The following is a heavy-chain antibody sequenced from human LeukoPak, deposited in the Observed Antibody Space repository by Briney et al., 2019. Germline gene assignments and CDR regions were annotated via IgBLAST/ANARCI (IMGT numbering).Heavy chain of an antibody. CDR2: VYAGGSVA. Sequence: PGGSLRLSCTASGFSFSTFAMAWVRQAPGRGLDWVSGVYAGGSVANYADSVKGRFTISRDNSKNTLYLQMSDLRVEDMAVYYCAKDLTFGDGRWEFDAWGQGSLVTVSS. CDR3: AKDLTFGDGRWEFDA. D-gene: IGHD2-21*02. CDR1: GFSFSTFA. J-gene: IGHJ5*02. V-gene: IGHV3-23*03.